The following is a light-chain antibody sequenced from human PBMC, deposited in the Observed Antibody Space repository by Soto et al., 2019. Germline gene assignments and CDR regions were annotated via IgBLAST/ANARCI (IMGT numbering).Light chain of an antibody. J-gene: IGKJ2*01. V-gene: IGKV3-11*01. CDR3: QHRSHWPQT. CDR2: DAS. Sequence: EIVLTQSPATLSLSPGERATLSCRASQSVSSYLAWYQQKPGQAPRLLIYDASHRATGIPARLSGSGSGTDVTLTISSLEPEDFAVYYCQHRSHWPQTLGQGTKLEIK. CDR1: QSVSSY.